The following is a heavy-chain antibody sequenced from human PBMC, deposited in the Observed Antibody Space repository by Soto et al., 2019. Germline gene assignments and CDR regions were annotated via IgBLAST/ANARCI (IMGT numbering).Heavy chain of an antibody. V-gene: IGHV3-74*01. Sequence: RLSCAACGFTFSSYWMHWVRQAPVKGLVWVSRINSDGSSTSYADSVKGRFTISRDNAKNTLYLQMNSLRAEDTAVYYCARDPRGYSYGYGRARYFEYWGQGTQVTVSS. CDR1: GFTFSSYW. CDR2: INSDGSST. D-gene: IGHD5-18*01. J-gene: IGHJ4*02. CDR3: ARDPRGYSYGYGRARYFEY.